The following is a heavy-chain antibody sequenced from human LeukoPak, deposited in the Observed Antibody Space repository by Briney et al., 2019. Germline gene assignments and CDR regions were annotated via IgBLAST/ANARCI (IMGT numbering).Heavy chain of an antibody. CDR1: EFTFSNAW. CDR3: TSQYFDY. J-gene: IGHJ4*02. V-gene: IGHV3-15*01. CDR2: IKSKTDGGTT. Sequence: GGSLRLYCAASEFTFSNAWMNWVRQGPGKGLEWVGRIKSKTDGGTTDYAAPVEGRFTISREDSKNTVYLQMNSLKTYDTAVYYCTSQYFDYWGQGTLVAVSS.